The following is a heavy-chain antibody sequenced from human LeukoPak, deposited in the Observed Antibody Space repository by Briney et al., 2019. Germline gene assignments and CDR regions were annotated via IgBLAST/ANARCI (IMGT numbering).Heavy chain of an antibody. D-gene: IGHD3-16*01. J-gene: IGHJ6*03. CDR3: ARTRGSYNYYYYYMDV. CDR2: ISGSGGST. CDR1: GFTFSIYA. Sequence: GGSLRLSCAASGFTFSIYAMNWVRQAPGKGLEWVSGISGSGGSTYYADSVKGRFTISRDNSKNTLYLQMNSLRAEDTAVYYCARTRGSYNYYYYYMDVWGKGTTVTVSS. V-gene: IGHV3-23*01.